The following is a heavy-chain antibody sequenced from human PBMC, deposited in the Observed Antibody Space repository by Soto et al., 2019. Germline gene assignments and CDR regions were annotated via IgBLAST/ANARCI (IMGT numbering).Heavy chain of an antibody. V-gene: IGHV3-74*01. CDR3: ARDNSHAIDV. CDR2: INADGSTT. J-gene: IGHJ6*02. Sequence: EVQLVESGGGLVQPGGSLRLSCAASGFTFRTRWMHWVRQAPGKGLVWVSYINADGSTTNYADSERGRFTISRDNAKNMLYLQMNSLRAEDTAVYYCARDNSHAIDVWGQGTTVTVSS. CDR1: GFTFRTRW. D-gene: IGHD1-20*01.